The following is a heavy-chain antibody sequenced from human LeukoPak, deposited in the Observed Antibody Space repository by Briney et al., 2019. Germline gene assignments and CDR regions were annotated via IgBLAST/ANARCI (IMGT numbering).Heavy chain of an antibody. CDR1: GGSISSFNW. D-gene: IGHD3-10*01. CDR3: AKGEDYGSGTVHFPP. V-gene: IGHV4-4*02. Sequence: SETLSLNCAVSGGSISSFNWWSWVRQPPGKGLEWIGEIYHGGSTNYNPSLKSRVAMSVDRSRNQFSLRLNSVTAADTAVYYCAKGEDYGSGTVHFPPWGRGTLVTVSS. J-gene: IGHJ5*02. CDR2: IYHGGST.